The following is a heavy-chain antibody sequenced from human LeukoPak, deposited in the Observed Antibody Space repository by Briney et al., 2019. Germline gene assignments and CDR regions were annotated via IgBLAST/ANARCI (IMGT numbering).Heavy chain of an antibody. J-gene: IGHJ4*02. D-gene: IGHD3-22*01. V-gene: IGHV3-30-3*01. Sequence: GGSLRLSCAASGFTFSSYAMHWVRQAPGKGLEWVAVISYDGSNKYYADSVKGRFTISRDNSKNTLYLQMNSLRAEDTAVYYCAKEVMGHYYDSRGGQGTLVTVSS. CDR1: GFTFSSYA. CDR3: AKEVMGHYYDSR. CDR2: ISYDGSNK.